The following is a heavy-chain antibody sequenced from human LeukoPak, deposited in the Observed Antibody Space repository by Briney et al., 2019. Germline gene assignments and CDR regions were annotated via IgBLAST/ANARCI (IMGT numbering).Heavy chain of an antibody. V-gene: IGHV3-74*01. CDR2: INSDGSST. Sequence: GGSLRLSCAASGFTFSSHWMHWVRQAPGKGLVWVSRINSDGSSTTYADSVKGRFTVSRDNAKNTLYLQMNSLRAEDTAVYYCARQYSGSYYDFDYWGREPWSPSPQ. CDR1: GFTFSSHW. CDR3: ARQYSGSYYDFDY. J-gene: IGHJ4*02. D-gene: IGHD1-26*01.